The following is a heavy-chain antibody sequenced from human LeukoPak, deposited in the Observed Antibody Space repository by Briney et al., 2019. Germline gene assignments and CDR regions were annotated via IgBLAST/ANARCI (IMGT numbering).Heavy chain of an antibody. CDR2: IYSGGST. Sequence: GGSLRLSCAASGFTVSSNYMSWVRQAPGKGLEWVSVIYSGGSTYYADSVKGRFTISRDNSKNTLYLQMNSLRAEDTAVYYCARLGGDYIQQFDYWGQGTLVTVSS. J-gene: IGHJ4*02. D-gene: IGHD4-17*01. CDR1: GFTVSSNY. V-gene: IGHV3-66*01. CDR3: ARLGGDYIQQFDY.